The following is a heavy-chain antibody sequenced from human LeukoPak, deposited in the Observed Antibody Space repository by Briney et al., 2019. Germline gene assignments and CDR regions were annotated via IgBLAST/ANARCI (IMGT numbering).Heavy chain of an antibody. V-gene: IGHV4-39*01. D-gene: IGHD3-22*01. CDR1: GGSISSSSYY. CDR2: IYYSGST. Sequence: SETLSLACTVSGGSISSSSYYWGWIRQPPGKGLEWIGSIYYSGSTYYNPSLKSRVTISVDTSKNQFSLKLSSVTAADTAVYYCARCKKNNYDSSGFHGDWFDPWGQGTLVTVSS. CDR3: ARCKKNNYDSSGFHGDWFDP. J-gene: IGHJ5*02.